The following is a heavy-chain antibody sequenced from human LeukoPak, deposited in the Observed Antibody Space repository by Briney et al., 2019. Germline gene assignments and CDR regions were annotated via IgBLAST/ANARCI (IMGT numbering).Heavy chain of an antibody. J-gene: IGHJ4*02. D-gene: IGHD6-6*01. CDR3: ARLTRLSTSPDRYYLDY. CDR2: IYYSGSI. CDR1: GGSISSYY. V-gene: IGHV4-59*08. Sequence: SETLSLTCTVSGGSISSYYWSWIRQPPGKGLEWIGYIYYSGSINYNPSLKSRVTISVDTSKNQFSLKLSSVTAADSVVYYCARLTRLSTSPDRYYLDYWGQGTLVTVSS.